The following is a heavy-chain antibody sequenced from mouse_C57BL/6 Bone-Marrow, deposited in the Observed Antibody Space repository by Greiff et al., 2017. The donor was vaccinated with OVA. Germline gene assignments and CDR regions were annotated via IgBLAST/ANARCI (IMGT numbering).Heavy chain of an antibody. CDR3: ASPKLGRWYFDV. CDR2: IWSGGST. V-gene: IGHV2-2*01. Sequence: VQLQQSGPGLVQPSQSLSITCTVSGFSLTSSGVHWVRQSPGKGLEWLGVIWSGGSTDYNAAFISRLSISKDNSKSQVFFKMNSLQADDTAIYYCASPKLGRWYFDVWGTGTTVTVSS. D-gene: IGHD4-1*01. CDR1: GFSLTSSG. J-gene: IGHJ1*03.